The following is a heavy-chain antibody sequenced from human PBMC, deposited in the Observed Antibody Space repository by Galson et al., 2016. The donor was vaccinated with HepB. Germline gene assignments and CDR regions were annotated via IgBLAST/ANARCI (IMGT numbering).Heavy chain of an antibody. J-gene: IGHJ4*02. CDR3: VRVIRATAGSDY. D-gene: IGHD3-10*01. Sequence: SLRLSCAASGFVFSSHAMNWVRQAPGKGLEYVSGISNSGGTTYYADSVKGRFTISRDNSKNTLYLQMTSLRPEDTAVYYCVRVIRATAGSDYWGQGTLVTVSS. CDR1: GFVFSSHA. CDR2: ISNSGGTT. V-gene: IGHV3-64D*06.